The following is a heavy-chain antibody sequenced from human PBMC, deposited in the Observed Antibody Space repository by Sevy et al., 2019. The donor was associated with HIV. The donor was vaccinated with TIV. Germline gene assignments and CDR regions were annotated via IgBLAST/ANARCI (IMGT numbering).Heavy chain of an antibody. CDR2: IWYDGSSK. V-gene: IGHV3-33*01. D-gene: IGHD3-10*01. Sequence: GGSLRLSCAASGFTFSSYGMHWVRRAPGKGLEWVALIWYDGSSKYYADSGKGRFTISRDNSKNTLYLQMNSLRAEDTAVYYCASAAYYYASRTENFDYWGQGTLVTVSS. J-gene: IGHJ4*02. CDR1: GFTFSSYG. CDR3: ASAAYYYASRTENFDY.